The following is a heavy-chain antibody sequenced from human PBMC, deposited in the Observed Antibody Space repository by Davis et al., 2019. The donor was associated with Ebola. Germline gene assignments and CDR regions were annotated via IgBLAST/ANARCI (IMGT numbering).Heavy chain of an antibody. CDR2: IIPIFGTA. CDR1: GGTFSSYA. CDR3: ARSEPSNYYYYGMDV. Sequence: AASVKVSCKASGGTFSSYAISWVRQAPGQGLEWMGGIIPIFGTANYAQKFQGRVTITADESTSTAYMELSILRSEDTAVYYCARSEPSNYYYYGMDVWGQGTTVTVSS. V-gene: IGHV1-69*13. J-gene: IGHJ6*02. D-gene: IGHD4-11*01.